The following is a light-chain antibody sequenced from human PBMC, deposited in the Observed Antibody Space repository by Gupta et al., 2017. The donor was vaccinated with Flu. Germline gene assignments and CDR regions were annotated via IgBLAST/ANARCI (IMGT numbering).Light chain of an antibody. CDR2: AAS. J-gene: IGKJ1*01. Sequence: DIQMTQSPPSLSPSVGDRVTITCRASQSVSTYLNWYQEKPGKAPNLLIYAASTLRSGVPSRFSGSGSGTEFTLTISSRQPEDFATYYCQHRNSIPWTFGQGAKVEIK. CDR1: QSVSTY. V-gene: IGKV1-39*01. CDR3: QHRNSIPWT.